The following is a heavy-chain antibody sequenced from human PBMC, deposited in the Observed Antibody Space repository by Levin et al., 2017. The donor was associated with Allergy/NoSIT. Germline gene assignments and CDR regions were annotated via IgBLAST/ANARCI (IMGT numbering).Heavy chain of an antibody. CDR3: ARGRKEAVAGRWIRYGLDV. Sequence: ASVKVSCKASGYTFTSYDINWVRQATGQGLEWMGWMNPNSGNAGYAQKFQGRVNMTRNTSISTAYMELNSLRSEDTAVYYCARGRKEAVAGRWIRYGLDVWGQGTTVTVSS. CDR1: GYTFTSYD. D-gene: IGHD6-19*01. J-gene: IGHJ6*02. CDR2: MNPNSGNA. V-gene: IGHV1-8*01.